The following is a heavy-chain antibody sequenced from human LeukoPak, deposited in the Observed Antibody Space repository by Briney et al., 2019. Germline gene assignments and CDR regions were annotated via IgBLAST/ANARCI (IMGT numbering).Heavy chain of an antibody. CDR1: GYSISTGYY. D-gene: IGHD3-10*01. Sequence: PSETLSLTCTVSGYSISTGYYWSWIRQPPGKGLEWIGEINRSGSTNYNPSLKSRVTISVDTSKNQFSLKLSSVTAADTAVYYCARRIRRRGVPPLDWFDPWGQGTLVTVSS. CDR2: INRSGST. CDR3: ARRIRRRGVPPLDWFDP. J-gene: IGHJ5*02. V-gene: IGHV4-34*01.